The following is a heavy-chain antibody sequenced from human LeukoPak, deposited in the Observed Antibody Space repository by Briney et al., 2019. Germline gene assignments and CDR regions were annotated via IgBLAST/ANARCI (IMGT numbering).Heavy chain of an antibody. CDR1: GFTFTTYW. J-gene: IGHJ3*02. CDR3: AKETVVVVAATPDAFDI. V-gene: IGHV3-7*05. Sequence: GGSLRLSCAASGFTFTTYWMSWVRQAPGKGLEWMANIKQDGSEKYYVDSVKGRFTISRDNAKNSLYLQMNSLRADDTAVYYCAKETVVVVAATPDAFDIWGQGSMVTVSS. CDR2: IKQDGSEK. D-gene: IGHD2-15*01.